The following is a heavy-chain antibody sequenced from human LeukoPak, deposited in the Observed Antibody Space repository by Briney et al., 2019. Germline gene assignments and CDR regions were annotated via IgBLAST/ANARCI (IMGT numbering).Heavy chain of an antibody. D-gene: IGHD1-26*01. V-gene: IGHV3-23*01. J-gene: IGHJ4*02. Sequence: HPGGSLRLSCAASGFTFSSTAMSWVRQAPDKGLEWVSTISGSGGGTYYADSVKGRFTISRDDSKNTLYLQMNSLRADDTAVYYCAKDLGRYRNNFFDYWGQGNLVTVSS. CDR3: AKDLGRYRNNFFDY. CDR2: ISGSGGGT. CDR1: GFTFSSTA.